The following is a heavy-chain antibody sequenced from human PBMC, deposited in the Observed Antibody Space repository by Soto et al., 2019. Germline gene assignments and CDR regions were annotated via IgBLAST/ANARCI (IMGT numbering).Heavy chain of an antibody. Sequence: GGSLRLYCAASGFSFTSYTMNWVRQAPGKGLEWVSSISSSSSYIYYADSVKGRFTISRDNAKNSLYLQMNSLRAEDTAVYYCASHPRDSSGYWYYFDYWGQGTLVTVSS. CDR1: GFSFTSYT. V-gene: IGHV3-21*01. J-gene: IGHJ4*02. CDR2: ISSSSSYI. D-gene: IGHD3-22*01. CDR3: ASHPRDSSGYWYYFDY.